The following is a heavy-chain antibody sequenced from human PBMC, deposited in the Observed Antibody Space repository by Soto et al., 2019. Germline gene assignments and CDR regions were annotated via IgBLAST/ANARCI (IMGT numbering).Heavy chain of an antibody. CDR3: AKDVTVDIVNTPGY. CDR1: GFTFSSYA. J-gene: IGHJ4*02. V-gene: IGHV3-30*18. D-gene: IGHD5-12*01. CDR2: ISYDGSNK. Sequence: LRLSCVSSGFTFSSYAIHWVRQAPGKGLEWVAVISYDGSNKFYADSVKGRFTISRDNSKNTLYLHMNSLNTEDTAVYYCAKDVTVDIVNTPGYWGQGTLVTVS.